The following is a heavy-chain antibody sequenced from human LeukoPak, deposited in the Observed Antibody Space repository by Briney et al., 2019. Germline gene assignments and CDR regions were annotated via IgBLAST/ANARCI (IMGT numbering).Heavy chain of an antibody. V-gene: IGHV3-7*01. Sequence: GGSLRLSCAASGFTFSSYWMSWVRQAPGKGLEWVANIKQDGSEKYYVDSVKGRFAISRDNAKNSLYLQMNSLRAEDTAVYYCARDLNGGATDYWGQGTLVTVSS. CDR1: GFTFSSYW. CDR3: ARDLNGGATDY. J-gene: IGHJ4*02. CDR2: IKQDGSEK. D-gene: IGHD1-26*01.